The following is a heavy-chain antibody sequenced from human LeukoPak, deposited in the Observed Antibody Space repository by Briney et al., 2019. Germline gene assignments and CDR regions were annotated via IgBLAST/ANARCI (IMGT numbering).Heavy chain of an antibody. D-gene: IGHD3-10*01. CDR2: INSDGSST. CDR3: ARAVYYSNYLGY. J-gene: IGHJ4*01. CDR1: GFTFSSYW. Sequence: GGSLRLSCAASGFTFSSYWMHWVRQAPGKGLVWVSRINSDGSSTNYGDSVKGRFTISRDNAKNTLYLQMNSLRAEDTAMYYCARAVYYSNYLGYWGQGTRVTVSS. V-gene: IGHV3-74*01.